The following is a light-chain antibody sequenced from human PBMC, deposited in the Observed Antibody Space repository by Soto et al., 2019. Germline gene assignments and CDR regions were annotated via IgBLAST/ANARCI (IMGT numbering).Light chain of an antibody. CDR2: GAS. V-gene: IGKV3-15*01. Sequence: EIVLTQSPGTLSLSPGERATLSCRASQSVSSSYLAWYQQKPGQAPRLPIYGASTRATGIPARFSGSGSGTEFTLTISSLQSEDFAVYYCQQYNNWPPWTFGQGTKVEIK. J-gene: IGKJ1*01. CDR3: QQYNNWPPWT. CDR1: QSVSSSY.